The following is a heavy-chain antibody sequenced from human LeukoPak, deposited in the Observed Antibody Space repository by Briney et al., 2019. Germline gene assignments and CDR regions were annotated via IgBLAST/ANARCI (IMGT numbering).Heavy chain of an antibody. D-gene: IGHD6-13*01. V-gene: IGHV1-2*02. CDR1: GYTFTGYY. CDR2: INPSSGGT. CDR3: ARETLTAAGRGDAFDI. Sequence: ASVKVSCKASGYTFTGYYMHWVRQAPGQGLEWMGWINPSSGGTNYAQNFQGRVTMTRDTSISTAYMELSRLRSDDTAVYYCARETLTAAGRGDAFDIWSQGTMVTVSS. J-gene: IGHJ3*02.